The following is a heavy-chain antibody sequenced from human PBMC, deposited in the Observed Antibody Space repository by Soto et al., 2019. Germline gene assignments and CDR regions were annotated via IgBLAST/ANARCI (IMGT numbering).Heavy chain of an antibody. CDR1: GGTFSSYA. Sequence: GASVKVSCKASGGTFSSYAISWVRQAPGQGLEWMGGIIPIFGTANYAQKFQGRVTITADESTSTAYMELSSLRSEDTAVYYCARVRGCISTSCYYWFDPWGKGTLVTVSS. CDR3: ARVRGCISTSCYYWFDP. V-gene: IGHV1-69*13. D-gene: IGHD2-2*01. J-gene: IGHJ5*02. CDR2: IIPIFGTA.